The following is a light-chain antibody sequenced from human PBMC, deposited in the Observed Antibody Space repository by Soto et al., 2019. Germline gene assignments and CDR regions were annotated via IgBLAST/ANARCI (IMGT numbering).Light chain of an antibody. CDR2: GAS. V-gene: IGKV3-20*01. Sequence: EIVLTQSPGTLSLSPGETATLSYESSETVTSKFLAWYQQKPGQAPRLLIYGASNRDSGISDRFSGSGSGTDFTLTIFSLEPEDFAVYYCQQYGLSPYSFGQGTKVE. J-gene: IGKJ2*01. CDR3: QQYGLSPYS. CDR1: ETVTSKF.